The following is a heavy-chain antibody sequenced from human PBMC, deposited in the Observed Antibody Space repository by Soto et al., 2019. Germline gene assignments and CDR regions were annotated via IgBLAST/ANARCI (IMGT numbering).Heavy chain of an antibody. CDR2: INHSGTT. J-gene: IGHJ6*02. Sequence: SLTCGVYRGSFSGFYWSWVRQTPGGGLEWIGEINHSGTTNYNPSFQNRVTISVDKSTNNFSLKMTSVTAADAAVYYCARGRGYVYGSNFYGLDVWAKGPRSPSP. V-gene: IGHV4-34*01. D-gene: IGHD6-25*01. CDR3: ARGRGYVYGSNFYGLDV. CDR1: RGSFSGFY.